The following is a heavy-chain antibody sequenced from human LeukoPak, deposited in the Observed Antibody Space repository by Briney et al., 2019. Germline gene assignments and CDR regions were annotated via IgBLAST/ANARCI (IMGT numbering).Heavy chain of an antibody. CDR1: GVSISSSNSY. J-gene: IGHJ4*02. V-gene: IGHV4-39*01. Sequence: SETLSLTCTVSGVSISSSNSYWGWIRQPPGKGLEWIGSIYYSGNTYYNASLKSQVSISIDTSKNQFSLRLTSVTAADTAVYYCAKVRAAVATKVGLDYWGQGTLVTVSS. CDR2: IYYSGNT. D-gene: IGHD5-12*01. CDR3: AKVRAAVATKVGLDY.